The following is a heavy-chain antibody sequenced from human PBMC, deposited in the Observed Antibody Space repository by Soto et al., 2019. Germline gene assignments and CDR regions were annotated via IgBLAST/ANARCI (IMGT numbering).Heavy chain of an antibody. Sequence: QVQLQESGPGLVKPSETLSLTCTVSGGSIGSYYWNWIRQPPGKGLEWIGYIYYSGSTNYNPSLKRRVTISVDTSNNQFSLKLSSVTAADTAVYYCAREGYSSSWYYYYAMDVWGKWTTVTVSS. J-gene: IGHJ6*04. CDR3: AREGYSSSWYYYYAMDV. CDR2: IYYSGST. D-gene: IGHD6-13*01. V-gene: IGHV4-59*01. CDR1: GGSIGSYY.